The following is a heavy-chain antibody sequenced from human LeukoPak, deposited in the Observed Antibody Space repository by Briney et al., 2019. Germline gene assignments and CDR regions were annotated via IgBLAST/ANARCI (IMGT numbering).Heavy chain of an antibody. V-gene: IGHV1-18*01. CDR3: AREGHYGSGSYPV. Sequence: ASVKVSCKTSGYTFPSYGISWFRQAPGQGLEWMGWISAYNGNTDCAQKLQDRVTMTTDTSTSTVYMELRSLRSDDTAVYYCAREGHYGSGSYPVWGQGTLVTVSS. CDR1: GYTFPSYG. D-gene: IGHD3-10*01. CDR2: ISAYNGNT. J-gene: IGHJ4*02.